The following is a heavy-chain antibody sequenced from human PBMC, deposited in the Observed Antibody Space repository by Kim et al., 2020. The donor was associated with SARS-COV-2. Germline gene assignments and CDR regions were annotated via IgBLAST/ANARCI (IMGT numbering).Heavy chain of an antibody. Sequence: DSVKGRFTISRDNTKNTLYLQMNSLRAEDTAVYYCAKDKTTVTNRALMDVWGQGTTVTVSS. V-gene: IGHV3-23*01. D-gene: IGHD4-17*01. J-gene: IGHJ6*02. CDR3: AKDKTTVTNRALMDV.